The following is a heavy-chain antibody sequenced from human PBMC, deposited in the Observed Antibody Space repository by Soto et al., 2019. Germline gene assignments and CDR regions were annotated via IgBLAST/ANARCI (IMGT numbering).Heavy chain of an antibody. J-gene: IGHJ5*02. CDR1: GFTFSSYA. V-gene: IGHV3-23*01. D-gene: IGHD2-2*03. Sequence: GGSLRLSCAASGFTFSSYAMSWVRQAPGKGLEWVSAISGSGGSTYYADSVKGRFTISRDNSKNTLYLQMNSLRAEDTAVYYCAKSPGFGYCSSTSCYDWFDPWGQGTLVTVSS. CDR3: AKSPGFGYCSSTSCYDWFDP. CDR2: ISGSGGST.